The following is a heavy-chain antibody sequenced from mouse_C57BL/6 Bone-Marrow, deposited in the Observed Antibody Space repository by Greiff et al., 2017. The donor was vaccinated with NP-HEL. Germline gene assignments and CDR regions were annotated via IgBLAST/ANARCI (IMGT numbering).Heavy chain of an antibody. V-gene: IGHV5-4*01. J-gene: IGHJ2*01. CDR3: ARERDYYGNFYYFDY. CDR2: ISDGGSYT. Sequence: EVQRVESGGGLVKPGGSLKLSCAASGFTFSSYAMSWVRQTPEKRLEWVATISDGGSYTYYPDNVKGRFTISRDNAKNNLYLQMSHLKSEDTAMYYCARERDYYGNFYYFDYWGQGTTLTVSS. D-gene: IGHD2-1*01. CDR1: GFTFSSYA.